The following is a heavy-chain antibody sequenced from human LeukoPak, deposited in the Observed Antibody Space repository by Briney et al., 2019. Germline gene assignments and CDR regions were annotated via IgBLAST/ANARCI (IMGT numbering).Heavy chain of an antibody. Sequence: GGSLRLSCAASGFTFSSYWMHWVRQAPGKGLVWVSRINTDGSSTSYADSVKGRFTISRDNAKNTLYLQMSSLRAGHTAVYYCAKDLYSSSKSGRFDSWGQGTLVTVSS. D-gene: IGHD6-13*01. J-gene: IGHJ4*02. CDR1: GFTFSSYW. CDR2: INTDGSST. V-gene: IGHV3-74*01. CDR3: AKDLYSSSKSGRFDS.